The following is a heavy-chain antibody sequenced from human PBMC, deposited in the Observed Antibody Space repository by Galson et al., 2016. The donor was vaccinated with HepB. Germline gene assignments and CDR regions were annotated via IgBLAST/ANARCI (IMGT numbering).Heavy chain of an antibody. J-gene: IGHJ4*02. D-gene: IGHD2/OR15-2a*01. CDR2: INHSGST. CDR3: ARGHHGFLNY. CDR1: GGSFSGYY. V-gene: IGHV4-34*01. Sequence: SETLSLTCAVYGGSFSGYYWTWIRQPPGKGLEWIGEINHSGSTNYNPSLKSRVTISVDTSKNQFSLKLSSVTAADTAVYYCARGHHGFLNYWGRGTLVTVSS.